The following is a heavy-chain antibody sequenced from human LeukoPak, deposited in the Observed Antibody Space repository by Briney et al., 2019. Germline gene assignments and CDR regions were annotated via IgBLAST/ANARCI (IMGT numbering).Heavy chain of an antibody. D-gene: IGHD5-18*01. Sequence: SVKVSCKASGGTFSSYAITWVRQAPGQGLEWMGRIIPTLEIANYAQKFQGRVTVTADKSTSTAYMELSSLRPEDTAVYYCARVLSGSWLWFWGQGTLVTVSS. CDR3: ARVLSGSWLWF. V-gene: IGHV1-69*04. CDR2: IIPTLEIA. CDR1: GGTFSSYA. J-gene: IGHJ4*02.